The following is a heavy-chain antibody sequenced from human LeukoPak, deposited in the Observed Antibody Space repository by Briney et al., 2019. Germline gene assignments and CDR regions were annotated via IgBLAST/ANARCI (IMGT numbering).Heavy chain of an antibody. CDR3: ARDCTSTSCQERSNDSYGMNV. CDR2: ISAYSGNT. J-gene: IGHJ6*04. CDR1: GCTFSSYG. V-gene: IGHV1-18*01. D-gene: IGHD2-2*01. Sequence: ATLNLTCDVSGCTFSSYGCSWMRQPPGQGLEWMGCISAYSGNTNYAQTLQSRVTITTDTTTNTAYMELRPLRHDDTAVHYCARDCTSTSCQERSNDSYGMNVWGERSTVTVAS.